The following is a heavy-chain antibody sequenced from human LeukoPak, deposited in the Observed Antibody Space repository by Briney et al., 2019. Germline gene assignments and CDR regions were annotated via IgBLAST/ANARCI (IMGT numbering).Heavy chain of an antibody. J-gene: IGHJ4*02. CDR1: DGSISSNSYY. Sequence: KSSETLSLTCTVSDGSISSNSYYWGWIRQPPRKGLEWIGSISYSGRTYYNPSLESRVTISVDASKNQFSLKLSSVTAADTAVYYCARVPLLIDYWGQGTLVTVSS. CDR3: ARVPLLIDY. D-gene: IGHD3-16*01. CDR2: ISYSGRT. V-gene: IGHV4-39*01.